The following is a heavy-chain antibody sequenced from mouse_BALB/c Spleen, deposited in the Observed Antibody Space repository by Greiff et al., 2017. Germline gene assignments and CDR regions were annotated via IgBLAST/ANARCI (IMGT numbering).Heavy chain of an antibody. D-gene: IGHD1-1*01. CDR3: ARSDYGSSYVPY. CDR1: GYTFTDYY. Sequence: QVQLKESGPELVKPGASVKISCKASGYTFTDYYINWVKQKPGQGLEWIGWIYPGSGNTKYNEKFKGKATLTVDTSSSTAYMQLSSLTSEETAVFFCARSDYGSSYVPYWGEGTLVTVAA. CDR2: IYPGSGNT. V-gene: IGHV1-84*02. J-gene: IGHJ3*01.